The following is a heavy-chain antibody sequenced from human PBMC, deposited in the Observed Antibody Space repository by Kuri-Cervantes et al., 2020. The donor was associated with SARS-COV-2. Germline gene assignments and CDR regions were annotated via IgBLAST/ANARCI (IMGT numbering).Heavy chain of an antibody. Sequence: SGPTLVKPTQILTLPCTFSGFSLSSSGVGVGWIRQPPGNALEWLALIYWNGDQRFSPSLRSRLTITKDTSKNQVVLTMTDMDPVDTGTYFCARTPDPYQLPEKFFFDYWGQGSLVTVSS. J-gene: IGHJ4*02. D-gene: IGHD2-2*01. V-gene: IGHV2-5*01. CDR3: ARTPDPYQLPEKFFFDY. CDR1: GFSLSSSGVG. CDR2: IYWNGDQ.